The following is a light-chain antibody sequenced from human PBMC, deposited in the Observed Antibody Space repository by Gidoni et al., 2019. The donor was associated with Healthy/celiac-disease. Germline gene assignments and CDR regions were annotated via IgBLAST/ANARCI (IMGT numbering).Light chain of an antibody. CDR1: QSISSY. V-gene: IGKV1-39*01. CDR2: ATS. Sequence: IQMNQSPFSLSASVGDRVTITFPASQSISSYLNWYQQKPGKAPKLLIYATSSLQSGVPSRFSGSGSGTDFTLAISRLQPEDFATYYCQQSYSTTLVGQGTKLEIK. CDR3: QQSYSTTL. J-gene: IGKJ2*01.